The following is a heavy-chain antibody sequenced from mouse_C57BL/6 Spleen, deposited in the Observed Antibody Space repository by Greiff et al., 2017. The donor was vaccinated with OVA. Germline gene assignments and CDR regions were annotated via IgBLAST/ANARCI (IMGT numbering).Heavy chain of an antibody. CDR1: GYAFSSSW. V-gene: IGHV1-82*01. Sequence: QVQLQQSGPELVKPGASVKISCKASGYAFSSSWMNWVKQRPGKGLEWIGRIYPGDGDTNYNGKFKGKATLTADKSSSTAYMQLSSLTSEDSAVYFCAGDYDQGMDYWGQGTSVTVSS. CDR2: IYPGDGDT. D-gene: IGHD2-4*01. CDR3: AGDYDQGMDY. J-gene: IGHJ4*01.